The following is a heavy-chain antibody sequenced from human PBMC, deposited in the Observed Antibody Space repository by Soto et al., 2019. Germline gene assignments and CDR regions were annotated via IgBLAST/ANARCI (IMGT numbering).Heavy chain of an antibody. CDR1: GFSLSTSGVG. V-gene: IGHV2-5*02. CDR2: IYWDDDK. J-gene: IGHJ3*02. CDR3: AHRQDIVVVPAATGNDAFDI. Sequence: QITLKESGPTLVKPTQTLTLTCTFSGFSLSTSGVGVGWIRKPPGKALEWLALIYWDDDKRYSPSLKSGLTITKDTSNNQVVLTMNNMDPVDTATYYCAHRQDIVVVPAATGNDAFDIWGQGRRVTVSS. D-gene: IGHD2-2*01.